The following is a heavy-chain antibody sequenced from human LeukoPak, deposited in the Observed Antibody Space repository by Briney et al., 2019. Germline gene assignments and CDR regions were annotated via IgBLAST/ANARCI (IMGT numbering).Heavy chain of an antibody. D-gene: IGHD5-18*01. J-gene: IGHJ4*02. V-gene: IGHV3-48*01. CDR1: EFTFSSYS. Sequence: GGSLRLSCAASEFTFSSYSMNWVRQAPGKGLEWVSYITNSGNSKSYADSVKGRFTISRDNTKNTLYLQMNSLSAEDTAIYYCAKDYRYTYGFSDYWGQGTLVTVSS. CDR3: AKDYRYTYGFSDY. CDR2: ITNSGNSK.